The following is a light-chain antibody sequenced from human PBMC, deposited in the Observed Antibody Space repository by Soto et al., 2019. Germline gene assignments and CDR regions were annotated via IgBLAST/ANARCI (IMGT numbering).Light chain of an antibody. J-gene: IGKJ4*01. CDR2: GAS. Sequence: EIVMTQSPATLSVSPGERATLSCRASQSVSSNLAWYQQNPGQPPRLLIYGASTRATGIPARFSGSGSGTEFTLTISSLQSEDFAVYYCQHYNHWALTFGGGTKVDIK. CDR3: QHYNHWALT. CDR1: QSVSSN. V-gene: IGKV3-15*01.